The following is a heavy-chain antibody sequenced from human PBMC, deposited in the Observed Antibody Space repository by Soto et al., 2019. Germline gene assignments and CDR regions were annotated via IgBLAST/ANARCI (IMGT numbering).Heavy chain of an antibody. D-gene: IGHD6-19*01. CDR3: ARGGLYRSGPTPYNWFDP. V-gene: IGHV1-69*01. Sequence: QVQLVQSGAEVKKPGSSVKVSCKASGGTFSSYAISWVRQAPGQGLEWMGGIIPIFGTANYAQKFQGRVTITADESTSTADMELSSLRSEDTAVYYCARGGLYRSGPTPYNWFDPWGQGTLVTVSS. CDR1: GGTFSSYA. J-gene: IGHJ5*02. CDR2: IIPIFGTA.